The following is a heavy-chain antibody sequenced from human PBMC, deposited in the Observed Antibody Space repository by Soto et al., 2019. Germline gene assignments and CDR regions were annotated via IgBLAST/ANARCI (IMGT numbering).Heavy chain of an antibody. V-gene: IGHV4-59*01. CDR1: GASITTSD. CDR2: IFHRGTT. CDR3: DRTPFRLALATVLGSFVD. D-gene: IGHD5-12*01. Sequence: QVQLQESGPGLVKPSATLTLTCTVSGASITTSDWSWIRQPPRKGLEWLGYIFHRGTTNYNPSLERRVSMSVDTSNNKFSRTMTSVSAADTAVCYCDRTPFRLALATVLGSFVDWGQGTLVAVSS. J-gene: IGHJ4*02.